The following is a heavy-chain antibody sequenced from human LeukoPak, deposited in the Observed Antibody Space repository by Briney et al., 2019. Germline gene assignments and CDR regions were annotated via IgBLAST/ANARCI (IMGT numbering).Heavy chain of an antibody. CDR1: GFTFSSYG. CDR2: IWYDGSNK. D-gene: IGHD1-26*01. V-gene: IGHV3-33*01. Sequence: PGGSLRLSCAASGFTFSSYGMHWVRQAPGKGLEWVAVIWYDGSNKYYADSVKGRLTISRDNSKNTLYLQMNSLRAEDTAVYYCARAPTSYYYFDYWGQGTLVTVSS. CDR3: ARAPTSYYYFDY. J-gene: IGHJ4*02.